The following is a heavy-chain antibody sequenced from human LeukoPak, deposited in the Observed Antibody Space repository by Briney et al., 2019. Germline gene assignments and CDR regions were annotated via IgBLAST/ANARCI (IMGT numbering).Heavy chain of an antibody. CDR3: AKENDFVY. D-gene: IGHD3-3*01. V-gene: IGHV3-30*18. J-gene: IGHJ4*02. Sequence: GGSLRLSCAASGFTFSSYGLHWVRQAPGKGLEWVAVISYDGTNKYYADSVKGRFTISRDNSKSTLYLQMNSLRAEDTAVYYCAKENDFVYWGQGTLVTVSS. CDR1: GFTFSSYG. CDR2: ISYDGTNK.